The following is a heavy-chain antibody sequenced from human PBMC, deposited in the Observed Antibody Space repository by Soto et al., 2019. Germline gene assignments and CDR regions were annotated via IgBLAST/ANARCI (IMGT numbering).Heavy chain of an antibody. CDR3: AREKSGYYDS. J-gene: IGHJ4*02. D-gene: IGHD3-3*01. CDR2: MNPNSGNT. CDR1: GYTFTSYD. Sequence: QVQLVQSGAEVKKPGASVKVSCKASGYTFTSYDINLVRQATGQGLEWRGWMNPNSGNTGYAQKIQGRVTMTRNTTISTASMELSSLRSEDTAEYYCAREKSGYYDSWGQGTLVTVSS. V-gene: IGHV1-8*01.